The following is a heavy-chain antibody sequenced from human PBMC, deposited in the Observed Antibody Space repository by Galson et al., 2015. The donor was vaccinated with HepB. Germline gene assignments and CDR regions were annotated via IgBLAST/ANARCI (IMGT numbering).Heavy chain of an antibody. J-gene: IGHJ6*03. CDR3: ARPPGFDVYYFYMDV. V-gene: IGHV3-30-3*01. CDR1: GFTFSSYA. Sequence: SLRLSCAASGFTFSSYAMHWVRQAPGKGLEWVAVISYHGSNTYYADSVKGRFTVSRDNSKNTLYLQMNGLRVEDTAVYYCARPPGFDVYYFYMDVWGKGTTVTVSS. CDR2: ISYHGSNT.